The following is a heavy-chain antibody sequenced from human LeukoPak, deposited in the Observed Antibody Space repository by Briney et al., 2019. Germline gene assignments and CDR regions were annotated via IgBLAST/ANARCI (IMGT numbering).Heavy chain of an antibody. CDR1: RYTFTSYY. V-gene: IGHV1-46*01. Sequence: ASVKVFCKASRYTFTSYYMHWVRQAPGQGLEWMGIINPSGGSTSYAQKFQGRVTMTRDTSTSTVYMELSSLRSEDTAVYYCARLPPPTDIVVVPAATEAFDIWGQGTMVTVSS. CDR3: ARLPPPTDIVVVPAATEAFDI. J-gene: IGHJ3*02. D-gene: IGHD2-2*01. CDR2: INPSGGST.